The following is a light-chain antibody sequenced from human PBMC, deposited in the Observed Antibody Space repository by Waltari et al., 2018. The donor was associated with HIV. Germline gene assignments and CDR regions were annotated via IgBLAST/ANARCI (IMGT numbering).Light chain of an antibody. CDR2: GAS. CDR3: QQYGSSPQT. J-gene: IGKJ1*01. CDR1: PSVSSTY. Sequence: EIVLTQSPGTLSLSPGDRATLSCRASPSVSSTYLAWYQQKPGQAPRLLIYGASSRATGIPDRFSGSGSGTDFTLTVSRLEPEDCAVYYCQQYGSSPQTFGQGTKVEIK. V-gene: IGKV3-20*01.